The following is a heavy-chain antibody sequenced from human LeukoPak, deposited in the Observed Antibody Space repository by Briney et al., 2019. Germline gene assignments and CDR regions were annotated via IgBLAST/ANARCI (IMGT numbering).Heavy chain of an antibody. J-gene: IGHJ3*02. CDR3: ARDLEGWGWVAAAGRVGAFDI. V-gene: IGHV1-2*02. CDR2: INPNSGGT. CDR1: GYTFTGYY. Sequence: ASVKVSCKASGYTFTGYYMHWVRQAPGQGLEWMGWINPNSGGTNYAQKFQGRVTMTRDTSISTAYMELSRLRSDDTAVYYCARDLEGWGWVAAAGRVGAFDIWGQGTMVTVSS. D-gene: IGHD6-13*01.